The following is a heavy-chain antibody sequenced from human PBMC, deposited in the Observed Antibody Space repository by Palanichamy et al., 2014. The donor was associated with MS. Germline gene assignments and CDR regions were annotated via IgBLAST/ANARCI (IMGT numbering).Heavy chain of an antibody. CDR3: ARHLYSSSSLDY. V-gene: IGHV3-7*01. CDR2: IKEDGSDE. D-gene: IGHD6-6*01. Sequence: EVQLVESGGGLVQPRGGPVRLSCAASGFTLSDYWMSWVRQAPGKGLELVANIKEDGSDEHYVDSVKGRFTISRDNAKNSLYLQMNSLRAEDTAVYYCARHLYSSSSLDYWGQGILVTVSS. J-gene: IGHJ4*02. CDR1: GFTLSDYW.